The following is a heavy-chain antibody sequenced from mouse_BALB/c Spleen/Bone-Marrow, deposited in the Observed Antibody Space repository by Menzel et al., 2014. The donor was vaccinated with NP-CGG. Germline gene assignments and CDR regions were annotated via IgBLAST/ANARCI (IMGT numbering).Heavy chain of an antibody. CDR3: ARSGSSSGYFYY. CDR2: ISSGSSTF. D-gene: IGHD1-1*01. CDR1: GFTFSSFG. J-gene: IGHJ2*01. Sequence: EVHLVESGGGLVQPGGSRKLSCAASGFTFSSFGMHWVRQAPEKGLEWVAYISSGSSTFYYADTVMGRFTISRDNPKNTLFLQMTSLRSEDTAMYYCARSGSSSGYFYYWGQGTALTVSS. V-gene: IGHV5-17*02.